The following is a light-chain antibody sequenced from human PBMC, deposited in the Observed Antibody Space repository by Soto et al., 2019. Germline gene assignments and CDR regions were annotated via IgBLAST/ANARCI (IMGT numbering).Light chain of an antibody. J-gene: IGKJ1*01. CDR3: QQYGSTWT. Sequence: EIVLTQSPATLSLSPGGRATLSCRASQSVSSYLAWYQQKPGQAPRLLIYDASNRATGIPARFSGSGSGTDFTLTISRLEPEDFAVYYCQQYGSTWTFGQGTKVDNK. CDR2: DAS. V-gene: IGKV3-11*01. CDR1: QSVSSY.